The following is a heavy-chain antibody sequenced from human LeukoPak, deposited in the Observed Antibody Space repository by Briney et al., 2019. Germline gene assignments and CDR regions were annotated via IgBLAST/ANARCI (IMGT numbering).Heavy chain of an antibody. CDR3: ARDPRGATVTSLKIDY. Sequence: GGSLRLSCAGSGFTFSSYSMNWVRQAPGEGLEWVSSISSGRTYIYYADSVKGRFTISRDNAQNSLYLQMNSLRAEDTAVYYCARDPRGATVTSLKIDYWGQGTLVTVSS. CDR1: GFTFSSYS. D-gene: IGHD4-17*01. CDR2: ISSGRTYI. V-gene: IGHV3-21*01. J-gene: IGHJ4*02.